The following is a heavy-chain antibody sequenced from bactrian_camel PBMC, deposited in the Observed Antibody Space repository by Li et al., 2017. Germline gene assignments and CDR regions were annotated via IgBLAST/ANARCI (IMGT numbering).Heavy chain of an antibody. J-gene: IGHJ4*01. D-gene: IGHD7*01. CDR1: GHTYSSNC. CDR2: VYFGGGST. Sequence: VQLVESGGGSVQAGGSLRLSCGASGHTYSSNCMGWFRQAPGKEREGVAFVYFGGGSTYYADSVKGRFTISQDKGKNTEYLLMNSLKPDDSGAYYCAYESGTTPDLRRRRGPGGYFGQGTQVTVS. V-gene: IGHV3S40*01.